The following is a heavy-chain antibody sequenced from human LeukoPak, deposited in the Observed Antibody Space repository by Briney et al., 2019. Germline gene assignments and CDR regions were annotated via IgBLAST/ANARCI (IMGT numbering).Heavy chain of an antibody. CDR2: INHSGST. V-gene: IGHV4-31*03. CDR3: ARVYYDFWSGPFDY. Sequence: SQTLSLTCTVSGGSISSGGYYWSWIRQHPGKGLEWIGEINHSGSTNYNPSLKSRVTISVDTSKNQFSLKLSSVTAADTAVYYCARVYYDFWSGPFDYWGQGTLVTVSS. D-gene: IGHD3-3*01. J-gene: IGHJ4*02. CDR1: GGSISSGGYY.